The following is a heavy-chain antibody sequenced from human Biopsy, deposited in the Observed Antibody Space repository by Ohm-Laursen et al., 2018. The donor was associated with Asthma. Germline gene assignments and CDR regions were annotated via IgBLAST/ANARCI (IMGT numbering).Heavy chain of an antibody. CDR1: GGTFSSNS. Sequence: SVKVSCNAPGGTFSSNSINWVRQAPGQGLEWMGRIIPIFGPTNYAQKFQGRVTISADDSTSTAYMELSSLSSEDTALYYCARGPEYVRSSGALDYWGQGTLVTVSS. CDR3: ARGPEYVRSSGALDY. CDR2: IIPIFGPT. D-gene: IGHD2-2*01. J-gene: IGHJ4*02. V-gene: IGHV1-69*13.